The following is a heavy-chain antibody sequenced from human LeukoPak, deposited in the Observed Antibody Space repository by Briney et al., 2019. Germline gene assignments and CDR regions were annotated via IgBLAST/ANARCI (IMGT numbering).Heavy chain of an antibody. CDR3: ARGDADTYFDY. J-gene: IGHJ4*02. CDR1: GFTFSSYA. CDR2: ISYDGSNK. V-gene: IGHV3-30-3*01. Sequence: GGSLRLSCAASGFTFSSYAMHWVRQAPGKGLEWVAVISYDGSNKYYADSVKGRFTISRDNSKNTLYLQMNSLRSEDTAVYYCARGDADTYFDYWGQGTLVTVSS.